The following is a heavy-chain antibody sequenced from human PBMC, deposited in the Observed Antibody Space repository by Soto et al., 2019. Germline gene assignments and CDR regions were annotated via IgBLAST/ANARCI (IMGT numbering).Heavy chain of an antibody. V-gene: IGHV3-21*01. D-gene: IGHD3-16*01. CDR2: ISSGSSYI. Sequence: PGGSLRLSCAASGFPFSSYTMHLVRQAPGKGLECVSSISSGSSYIYYAGSVRGRFSISRDNAQNSLFLQMNSLRAEDSAVYYCARDILSGGAYTDSWGQGTKVNVSS. J-gene: IGHJ5*01. CDR3: ARDILSGGAYTDS. CDR1: GFPFSSYT.